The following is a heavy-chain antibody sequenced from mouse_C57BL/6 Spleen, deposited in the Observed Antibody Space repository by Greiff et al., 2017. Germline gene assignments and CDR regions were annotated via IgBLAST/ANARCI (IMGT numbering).Heavy chain of an antibody. J-gene: IGHJ2*01. CDR3: ARRGYGSSLPYYFDY. Sequence: VQLQQSGPELVKPGASVKISCKASGYSFTGYYMNWVKQSPEKSLEWIGEINPSTGGTTYNQKFKAKATLTVDKSSNTAYMQHKSLTSEDSAVYYGARRGYGSSLPYYFDYWGQGTTLTVSS. V-gene: IGHV1-42*01. CDR2: INPSTGGT. CDR1: GYSFTGYY. D-gene: IGHD1-1*01.